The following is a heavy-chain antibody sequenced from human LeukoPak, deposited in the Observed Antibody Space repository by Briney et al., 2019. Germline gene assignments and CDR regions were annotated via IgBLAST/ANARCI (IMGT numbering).Heavy chain of an antibody. CDR2: IYYSGST. Sequence: SETLSLTYTVSGDSISNFYWSWIRQPPGKGLEWIGYIYYSGSTNYNPSLKSRVTISVDTSKNQFSLKLSSVTAADTAVYYCARCPTLYSGSYYLLYYMDVWGKGTTVTVSS. D-gene: IGHD1-26*01. CDR3: ARCPTLYSGSYYLLYYMDV. J-gene: IGHJ6*03. V-gene: IGHV4-59*12. CDR1: GDSISNFY.